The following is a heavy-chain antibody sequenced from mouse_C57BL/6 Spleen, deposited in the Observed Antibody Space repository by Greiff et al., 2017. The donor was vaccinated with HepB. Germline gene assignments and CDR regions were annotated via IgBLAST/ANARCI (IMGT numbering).Heavy chain of an antibody. CDR3: TRSGTTVVATNFDD. CDR1: GYTFTSYW. Sequence: EVQLQQSGTVLARPGASVKMSCKTSGYTFTSYWMHWVKQRPGQGLEWIGAIYPGNSDTSYNQKFKGKAKLTAVTSASTAYMELSSLTNEDSAVYYGTRSGTTVVATNFDDWGQGTTLTVSS. J-gene: IGHJ2*01. V-gene: IGHV1-5*01. D-gene: IGHD1-1*01. CDR2: IYPGNSDT.